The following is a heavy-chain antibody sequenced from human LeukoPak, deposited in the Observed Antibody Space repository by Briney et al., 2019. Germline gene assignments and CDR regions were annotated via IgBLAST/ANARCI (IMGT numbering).Heavy chain of an antibody. J-gene: IGHJ4*02. V-gene: IGHV4-38-2*01. CDR2: IYHSGST. Sequence: SETPSLTRAVSRYSISSGYYWGWIRQPPGKGLEWIGRIYHSGSTYYSPSLKSRVTISVDTSKNQCSLKLSSVTASDTAVYYCASWDSRTYYFDYWGQGTLVTVSS. D-gene: IGHD1-26*01. CDR1: RYSISSGYY. CDR3: ASWDSRTYYFDY.